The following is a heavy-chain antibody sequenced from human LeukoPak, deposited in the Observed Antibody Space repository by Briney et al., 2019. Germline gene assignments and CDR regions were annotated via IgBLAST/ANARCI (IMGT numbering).Heavy chain of an antibody. CDR1: GGSISSSSYY. CDR3: LGYYYDSSGYYYAGALDY. D-gene: IGHD3-22*01. Sequence: SETLSLTCTVSGGSISSSSYYWGWIRQPPGKGLEWIGSIYYSGSTYYNPSLKSRVTISVDTSKNQFSLKLSSVTAADTAVYYCLGYYYDSSGYYYAGALDYWGQGTLVTVSS. J-gene: IGHJ4*02. CDR2: IYYSGST. V-gene: IGHV4-39*01.